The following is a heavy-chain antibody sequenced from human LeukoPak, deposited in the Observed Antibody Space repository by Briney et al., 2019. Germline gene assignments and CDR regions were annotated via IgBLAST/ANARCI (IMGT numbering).Heavy chain of an antibody. Sequence: PPQTLSLTCTVSGGSISSGSYYWSWIRQPVGKGLEWIGRIYTSGSTNYNPSLKSRVTISVDTSKNQFSLKLSSVTAADTAVYYCARVYGDSTGVDYWGQGTLVTVSS. V-gene: IGHV4-61*02. CDR1: GGSISSGSYY. CDR2: IYTSGST. J-gene: IGHJ4*02. CDR3: ARVYGDSTGVDY. D-gene: IGHD4-17*01.